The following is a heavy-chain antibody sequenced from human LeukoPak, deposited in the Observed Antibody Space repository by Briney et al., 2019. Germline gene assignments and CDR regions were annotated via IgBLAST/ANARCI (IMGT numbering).Heavy chain of an antibody. V-gene: IGHV3-21*01. CDR1: GITFSSYA. J-gene: IGHJ4*02. CDR3: ARGDTILDY. Sequence: GGSLRLSCAASGITFSSYAMNWVRQTPGKGLEWVSSISSGSSYIYYPDSVKGRFTISRDNAKNSLYLQMNSLRPEDTAVYYCARGDTILDYWGLGTLVTVSS. D-gene: IGHD3-9*01. CDR2: ISSGSSYI.